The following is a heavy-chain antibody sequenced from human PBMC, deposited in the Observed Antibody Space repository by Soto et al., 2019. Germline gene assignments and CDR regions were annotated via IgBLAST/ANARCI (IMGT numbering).Heavy chain of an antibody. V-gene: IGHV3-23*01. J-gene: IGHJ4*02. Sequence: TGGPLRLSCEASGFTFSGYTMSWVRQAPRKGLEWVSAVSGSGDTTYYADSVKGRFTISRDNSQNTLYLQMNSLKADDSAVYYCARDEHDSSGYYYDYWGQGTPVTVSS. CDR1: GFTFSGYT. D-gene: IGHD3-22*01. CDR2: VSGSGDTT. CDR3: ARDEHDSSGYYYDY.